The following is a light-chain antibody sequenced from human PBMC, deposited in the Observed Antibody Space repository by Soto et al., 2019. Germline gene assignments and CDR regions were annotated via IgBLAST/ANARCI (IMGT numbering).Light chain of an antibody. CDR2: GTS. CDR1: QTISVY. J-gene: IGKJ4*01. V-gene: IGKV1-39*01. CDR3: QQTFMTPLN. Sequence: DIQMTQSPSSLSASVGDRVTITCRASQTISVYLNWYQHKVGKAPKLLIYGTSSLQSGVPSRFSGSASGTDFTLTIRSLQPEDFATYYCQQTFMTPLNFGGGTKVEIK.